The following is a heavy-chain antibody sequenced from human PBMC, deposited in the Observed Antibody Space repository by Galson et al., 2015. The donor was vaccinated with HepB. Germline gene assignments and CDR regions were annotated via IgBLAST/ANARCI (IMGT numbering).Heavy chain of an antibody. V-gene: IGHV1-2*06. CDR3: ARLKTGYSSTFDY. D-gene: IGHD3-9*01. Sequence: SVKVSCKVSGSTFTSYYIHWVRQAPGQRLQWMGRINPNSGGTNSAQIFKDRITMTRDTSTTTVYMELSSLRSDDTAMYFCARLKTGYSSTFDYWGQGTLVTVSS. CDR2: INPNSGGT. CDR1: GSTFTSYY. J-gene: IGHJ4*02.